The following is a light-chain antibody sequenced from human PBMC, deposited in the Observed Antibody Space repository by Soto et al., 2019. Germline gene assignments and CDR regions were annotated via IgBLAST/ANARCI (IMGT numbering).Light chain of an antibody. CDR3: AAWDDSLRGCV. CDR1: SSNIGSNS. CDR2: RNN. Sequence: QPVLTQPPSASGTPGQRVTISCSGSSSNIGSNSVYWYQQLPGTAPKLLIYRNNQRPSGVPDRFSGSKSGASASLAISGLRSEDEADYYCAAWDDSLRGCVFGTGTKLTVL. J-gene: IGLJ1*01. V-gene: IGLV1-47*01.